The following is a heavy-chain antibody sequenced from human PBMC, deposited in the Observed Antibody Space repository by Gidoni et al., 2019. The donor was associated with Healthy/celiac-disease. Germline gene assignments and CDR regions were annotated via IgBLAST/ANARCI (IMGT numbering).Heavy chain of an antibody. J-gene: IGHJ5*02. V-gene: IGHV1-2*04. CDR1: GYPFTGYY. D-gene: IGHD6-19*01. Sequence: QVQLVQSGAEVKKPGASVKVSCKASGYPFTGYYMHWVRPAPGQGLEWMGWINPNSGCTNYAQKFQGWVTMTRDTSISTAYMELSMLRSDDTAVYYCARGQWLGWRGGWFDPWGQGTLVTVSS. CDR3: ARGQWLGWRGGWFDP. CDR2: INPNSGCT.